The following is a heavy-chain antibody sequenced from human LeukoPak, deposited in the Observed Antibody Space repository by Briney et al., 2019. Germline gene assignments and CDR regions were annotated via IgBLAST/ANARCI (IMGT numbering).Heavy chain of an antibody. CDR3: ARSSPVVVAATIDY. J-gene: IGHJ4*02. D-gene: IGHD2-15*01. CDR1: GYTFTGYY. CDR2: INPNSGGT. V-gene: IGHV1-2*02. Sequence: GASVKVSCKASGYTFTGYYMHWVRQAPGQGLEWMGWINPNSGGTNYAQKFQGRVTMTRDTSISTAYMELSRLRSDDTAVYCCARSSPVVVAATIDYWGQGTLVTVSS.